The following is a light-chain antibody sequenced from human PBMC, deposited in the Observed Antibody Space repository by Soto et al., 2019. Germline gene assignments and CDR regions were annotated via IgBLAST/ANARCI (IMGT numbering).Light chain of an antibody. CDR1: QSVSSY. Sequence: EIVLTQSPATLSLSPGERATLSCRASQSVSSYLAWYQQKPGQAPRLLIYDASNRATGIPARFSGSGSGTDFTLTISSLAPEDFAVYYCPQRSNWPPFNLGGGTKVEIK. V-gene: IGKV3-11*01. CDR2: DAS. J-gene: IGKJ4*01. CDR3: PQRSNWPPFN.